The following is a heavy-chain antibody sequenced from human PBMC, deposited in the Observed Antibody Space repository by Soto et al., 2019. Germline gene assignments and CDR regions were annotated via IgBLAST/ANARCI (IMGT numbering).Heavy chain of an antibody. CDR3: ARGDSSGYYSDGDAFDI. D-gene: IGHD3-22*01. Sequence: EVQLVESGGGLVQPGGSLRLSCAASGFTFSSYEMNWVRQAPGKGLEWVSYISSSGSTIYYADSVKGRFTISRDNAKNSLYLQMNSLRAEDTAVYYCARGDSSGYYSDGDAFDIWGQGTMVTVSS. J-gene: IGHJ3*02. CDR1: GFTFSSYE. CDR2: ISSSGSTI. V-gene: IGHV3-48*03.